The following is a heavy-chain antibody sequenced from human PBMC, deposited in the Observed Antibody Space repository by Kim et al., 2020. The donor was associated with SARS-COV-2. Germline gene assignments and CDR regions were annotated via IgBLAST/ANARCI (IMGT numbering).Heavy chain of an antibody. Sequence: ASVKVSCKASGYTFTSYAMNWVRQAPGQGLEWMGWINTNTGNPTYAQGFTGRFVFSLDTSVSTAYLQISSLKAEDTAVYYCARDLPTWFGELLSGMDVWGQGTTVTVSS. CDR3: ARDLPTWFGELLSGMDV. CDR2: INTNTGNP. J-gene: IGHJ6*02. D-gene: IGHD3-10*01. V-gene: IGHV7-4-1*02. CDR1: GYTFTSYA.